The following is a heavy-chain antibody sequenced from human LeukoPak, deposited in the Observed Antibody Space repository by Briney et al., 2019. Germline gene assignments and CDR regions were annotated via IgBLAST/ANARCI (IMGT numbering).Heavy chain of an antibody. CDR2: IKQDGSEK. J-gene: IGHJ5*02. CDR3: ARETEGGAVAAAGKPPP. CDR1: GFTFSDYW. D-gene: IGHD6-13*01. V-gene: IGHV3-7*01. Sequence: GGSLRLSCGVSGFTFSDYWMNWVRQAPGKGLEWVASIKQDGSEKSYVDSVKGRFTISRDNAKNSLYLQMSSLRAEDTAVYYCARETEGGAVAAAGKPPPWGQGTLVTVSS.